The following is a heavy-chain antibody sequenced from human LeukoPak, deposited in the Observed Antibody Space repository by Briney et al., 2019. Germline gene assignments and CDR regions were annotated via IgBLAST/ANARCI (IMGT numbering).Heavy chain of an antibody. CDR3: AGDRGAAPFDP. CDR2: IWSDGSNR. Sequence: PGRSLRLSCAASGFTFSTYAMHWVRQAPGKGLEWVAVIWSDGSNRYYADSVKGRFTISKDNSKNTLFLQMNSLRAEDTAVYYCAGDRGAAPFDPWGQGALVTVSS. V-gene: IGHV3-33*08. J-gene: IGHJ5*02. D-gene: IGHD6-13*01. CDR1: GFTFSTYA.